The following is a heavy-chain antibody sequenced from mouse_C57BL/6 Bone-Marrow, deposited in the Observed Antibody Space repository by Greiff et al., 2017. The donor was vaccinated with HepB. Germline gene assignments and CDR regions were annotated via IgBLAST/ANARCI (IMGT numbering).Heavy chain of an antibody. J-gene: IGHJ1*03. V-gene: IGHV5-17*01. D-gene: IGHD1-1*01. CDR1: GFTFSDYG. Sequence: EVMLVESGGGLVKPGGSLKLSCAASGFTFSDYGMHWVRQAPEKGLEWVAYISSGSSTIYYADTVKGRFTISRDNAKNTLFRQMTSLRSEDTAMYYGARTTVVTYWYFDVWGTGTTVTVSS. CDR2: ISSGSSTI. CDR3: ARTTVVTYWYFDV.